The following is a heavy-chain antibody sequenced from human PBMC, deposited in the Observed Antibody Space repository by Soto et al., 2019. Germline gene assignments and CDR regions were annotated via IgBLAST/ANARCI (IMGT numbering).Heavy chain of an antibody. CDR2: IKTKADAETT. V-gene: IGHV3-15*01. Sequence: EVQLVESGGGLVKPGESLRLSCAASGFTFSNAWMSWVRQAPGKGLEWVGRIKTKADAETTEYAAPVKGRVTISRDESKNTLYLQINSLKSEDTALYYFTTGGATSVLDSWGQGALVTVSS. J-gene: IGHJ5*01. CDR1: GFTFSNAW. CDR3: TTGGATSVLDS. D-gene: IGHD1-26*01.